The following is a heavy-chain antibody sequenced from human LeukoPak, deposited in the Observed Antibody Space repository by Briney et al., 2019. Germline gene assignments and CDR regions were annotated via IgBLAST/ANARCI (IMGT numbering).Heavy chain of an antibody. CDR1: GFTFSSYA. CDR3: AKGVLDWFDP. D-gene: IGHD2-8*01. Sequence: PGGSLRLSCAASGFTFSSYAMSWVRQAPGKGLEWVSTISNSDDNTYYADSVKGRFTISRDNSKNTLYLQMNSLRAEDTAVYYCAKGVLDWFDPWGQGTLVTVSS. J-gene: IGHJ5*02. V-gene: IGHV3-23*01. CDR2: ISNSDDNT.